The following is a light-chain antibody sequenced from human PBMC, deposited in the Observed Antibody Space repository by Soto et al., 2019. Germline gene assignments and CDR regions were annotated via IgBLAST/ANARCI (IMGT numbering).Light chain of an antibody. CDR2: AAS. CDR1: QSISSY. J-gene: IGKJ1*01. CDR3: QQSYSTPST. V-gene: IGKV1-39*01. Sequence: DIQMTQSPSSLSASVGDRVTITFRASQSISSYLNWYQQKPGKAPKLLIYAASSLQSGVPSRFSGSGSGTDFTLTISSLQPEDFATYYCQQSYSTPSTFGQRTKV.